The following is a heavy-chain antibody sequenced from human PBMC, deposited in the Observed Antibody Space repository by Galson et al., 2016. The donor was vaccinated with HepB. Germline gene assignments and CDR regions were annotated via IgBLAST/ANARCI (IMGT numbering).Heavy chain of an antibody. D-gene: IGHD3-10*01. Sequence: SVKVSCKASGYTFTSYGISWVRQAPGQGPEWMGWISAYSGNTNYAQKLQGRVTMTTDTSTSTAYMELRSLRSDDTAVYYCARLPPAFGIRGLYYLDYWGQGTLVTVSS. CDR1: GYTFTSYG. CDR2: ISAYSGNT. V-gene: IGHV1-18*01. CDR3: ARLPPAFGIRGLYYLDY. J-gene: IGHJ4*02.